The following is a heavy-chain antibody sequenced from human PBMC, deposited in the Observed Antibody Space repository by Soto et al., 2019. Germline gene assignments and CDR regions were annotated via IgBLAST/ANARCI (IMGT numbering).Heavy chain of an antibody. CDR2: IYYSGST. Sequence: SSETLSLTCTVSGGSISSSSYYWGWIRQPPGKGLEWIGSIYYSGSTYYNPSLKSRVTISVDTSKNQFSLKLSSVTAADPAVYYCASFSVDDFLPGNYIPTPFFAYGGKGTLVPVSP. J-gene: IGHJ4*02. V-gene: IGHV4-39*01. CDR3: ASFSVDDFLPGNYIPTPFFAY. D-gene: IGHD3-9*01. CDR1: GGSISSSSYY.